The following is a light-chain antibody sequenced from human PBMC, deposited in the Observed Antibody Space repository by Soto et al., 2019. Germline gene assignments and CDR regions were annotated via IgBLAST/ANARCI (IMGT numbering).Light chain of an antibody. CDR2: NDD. J-gene: IGLJ2*01. Sequence: QSVLTQPPSASGTPGQRVTISCSGSSATIGGNTVNWYQQLPGTAPKLLIYNDDERPSGVPDRFTGSKSGSSSSLAISGLESDDEADSYCSSWDDSRNVVVFGGGTKLTVL. CDR3: SSWDDSRNVVV. CDR1: SATIGGNT. V-gene: IGLV1-44*01.